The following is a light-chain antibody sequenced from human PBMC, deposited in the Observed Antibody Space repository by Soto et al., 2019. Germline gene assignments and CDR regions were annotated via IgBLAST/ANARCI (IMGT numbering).Light chain of an antibody. J-gene: IGLJ1*01. V-gene: IGLV2-14*01. CDR1: SSDVGGYNY. CDR2: DVS. Sequence: QSALTQPASVSGSPGQSITISCTGTSSDVGGYNYVSWYQQLPGKAPKLMIYDVSDRPSGVSNRFSGSKSGNRASLTISGLQAEDEADYYCSSYTSSSLYVFGTGTKLTVL. CDR3: SSYTSSSLYV.